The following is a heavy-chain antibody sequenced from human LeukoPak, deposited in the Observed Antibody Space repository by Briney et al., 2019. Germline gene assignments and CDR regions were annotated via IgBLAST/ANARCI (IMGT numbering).Heavy chain of an antibody. Sequence: SETLSLTCTVSGGSISSYYRSWIRQPAGKGLEWIGRIYTSGSTNYNPSLKSRVTMSVDTSKNQFSLKLSSVTAADTAVYYCARVIVVVPAAIRWFDPWGQGTLVTVSS. CDR3: ARVIVVVPAAIRWFDP. J-gene: IGHJ5*02. CDR1: GGSISSYY. D-gene: IGHD2-2*01. V-gene: IGHV4-4*07. CDR2: IYTSGST.